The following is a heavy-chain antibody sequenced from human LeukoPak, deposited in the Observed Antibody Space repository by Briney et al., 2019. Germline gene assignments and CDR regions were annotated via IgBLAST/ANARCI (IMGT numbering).Heavy chain of an antibody. CDR1: GFTFSSYS. Sequence: GGSLRLSCAASGFTFSSYSMNWVRQAPGKGMEWVSSISSSSSYIYYADSLKGRFTISRDNAKNSLYLQMNSLRAEDTAVYYCAREGQDILTGYYNGYYYGMDIWGQGTTVTVSS. V-gene: IGHV3-21*01. CDR2: ISSSSSYI. CDR3: AREGQDILTGYYNGYYYGMDI. J-gene: IGHJ6*02. D-gene: IGHD3-9*01.